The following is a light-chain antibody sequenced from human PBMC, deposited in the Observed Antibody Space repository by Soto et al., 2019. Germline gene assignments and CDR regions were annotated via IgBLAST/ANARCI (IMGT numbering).Light chain of an antibody. CDR1: QSVSSSY. CDR3: QQYGSSPPWT. Sequence: IVLTQSPVTLSLSAGERATLSCRASQSVSSSYLVWYQQKPGQAPRLLIYGASSRATGIPDRFSGSGSGTDFTLTISRLEPEDFAVYYCQQYGSSPPWTFGQGTKVDI. CDR2: GAS. J-gene: IGKJ1*01. V-gene: IGKV3-20*01.